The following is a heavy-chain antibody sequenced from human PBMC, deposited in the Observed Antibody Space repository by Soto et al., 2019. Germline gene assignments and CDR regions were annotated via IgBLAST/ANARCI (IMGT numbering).Heavy chain of an antibody. D-gene: IGHD1-1*01. J-gene: IGHJ4*02. CDR1: GGTFSSYA. CDR3: ERAYWNDPFDY. V-gene: IGHV1-69*01. CDR2: IIPIFGTA. Sequence: QVQLVQSGAEVKKPGSSVKVSCKASGGTFSSYAISWVRQAPGQGLEWMGGIIPIFGTANYAQKLQGRVTSTADEATSTASVELSSLRSEDTAVYYCERAYWNDPFDYWGQGTLVIVSS.